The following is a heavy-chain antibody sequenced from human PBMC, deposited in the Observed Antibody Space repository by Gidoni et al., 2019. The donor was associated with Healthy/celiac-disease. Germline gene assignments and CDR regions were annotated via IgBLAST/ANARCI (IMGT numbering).Heavy chain of an antibody. Sequence: QVTLKESGPVLVKPTETLTLTCTVSGFSLSNARMGVSWFRQPPGKAMEWLAHIVSNDEKSYRTSLKSRLNISKDTSKSQGVLTMTNMDPVDTATYYCARIVKQQLHRYYYYMDVWGKGTTVTVSS. D-gene: IGHD6-13*01. J-gene: IGHJ6*03. CDR1: GFSLSNARMG. CDR2: IVSNDEK. CDR3: ARIVKQQLHRYYYYMDV. V-gene: IGHV2-26*01.